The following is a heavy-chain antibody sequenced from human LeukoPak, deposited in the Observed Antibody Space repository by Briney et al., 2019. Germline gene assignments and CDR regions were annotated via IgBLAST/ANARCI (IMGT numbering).Heavy chain of an antibody. CDR2: INHSGST. Sequence: SSETLSLTCAVYGGSFSGYYWSWIRQPPGKGLEWIGEINHSGSTNYNPSLKSRVTISVDTSKNQFSLRLRSVTAADTAVYYCARHGYTSGYKRYYYYNMDVWGQGTTVTVSS. D-gene: IGHD5-18*01. J-gene: IGHJ6*02. CDR1: GGSFSGYY. CDR3: ARHGYTSGYKRYYYYNMDV. V-gene: IGHV4-34*01.